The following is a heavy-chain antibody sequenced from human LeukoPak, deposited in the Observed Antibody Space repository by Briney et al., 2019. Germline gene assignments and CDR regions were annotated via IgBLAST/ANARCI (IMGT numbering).Heavy chain of an antibody. CDR1: GGSISSYY. V-gene: IGHV4-4*07. D-gene: IGHD3-22*01. CDR2: IYTSGST. J-gene: IGHJ3*02. Sequence: SETLSLTCTVSGGSISSYYWSWIRQPAGKGLEWIGRIYTSGSTTYNPSLKSRVTMSVDTSKNQFSLKLSSVTAADTAVYYCARDFRAYYYDSSGYRYDAFDIWGQGTMVTVSS. CDR3: ARDFRAYYYDSSGYRYDAFDI.